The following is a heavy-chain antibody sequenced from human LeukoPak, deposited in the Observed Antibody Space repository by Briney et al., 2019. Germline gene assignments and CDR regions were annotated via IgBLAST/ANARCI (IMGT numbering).Heavy chain of an antibody. J-gene: IGHJ4*02. D-gene: IGHD3-22*01. CDR1: GFIFNTYG. CDR2: ILFDGSEK. Sequence: GGSLRLSCAASGFIFNTYGMHWVRQAPGKGLEWVAVILFDGSEKYYADSVKGRFTISRDNSKNSLYLQMNSLRVEDTAVYYCVRETGDYDSNGYYSYWGQGTLVTVSS. CDR3: VRETGDYDSNGYYSY. V-gene: IGHV3-30*03.